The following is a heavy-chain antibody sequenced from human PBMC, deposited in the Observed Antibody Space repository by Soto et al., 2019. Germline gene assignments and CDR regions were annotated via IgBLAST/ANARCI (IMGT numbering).Heavy chain of an antibody. Sequence: QVQLVQSGAEVKKPGASVKVSCKASGYTFTSYYMHWVRQAPGQALEWMGIINPSGVSTSYAQKFECRVTMTRATSTSTVYMELSSLRSEDTAVYYCARAARMGSGWYVNYWGQGTLVTVSS. CDR3: ARAARMGSGWYVNY. D-gene: IGHD6-19*01. CDR2: INPSGVST. CDR1: GYTFTSYY. J-gene: IGHJ4*02. V-gene: IGHV1-46*01.